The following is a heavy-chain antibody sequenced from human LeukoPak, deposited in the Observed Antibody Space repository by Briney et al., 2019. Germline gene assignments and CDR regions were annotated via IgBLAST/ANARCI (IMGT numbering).Heavy chain of an antibody. CDR1: GGSMNSYY. V-gene: IGHV4-59*08. CDR2: IFYSGST. Sequence: SETLSLTCTVSGGSMNSYYWTWIRQTPGKGLEWIGQIFYSGSTDYNPSLESRVTMSVDTSIKQLSLKLNSVTAAGTAIYYCARLRLRYKSNGASTSYELVDVWGQGTVVTVSS. J-gene: IGHJ3*01. D-gene: IGHD2-8*01. CDR3: ARLRLRYKSNGASTSYELVDV.